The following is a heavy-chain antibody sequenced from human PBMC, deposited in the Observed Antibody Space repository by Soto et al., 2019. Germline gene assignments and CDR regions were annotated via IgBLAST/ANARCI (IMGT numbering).Heavy chain of an antibody. CDR1: GGSISSGDYY. CDR2: IYYSGST. CDR3: ARRITIFGVPDNWFDP. V-gene: IGHV4-30-4*01. J-gene: IGHJ5*02. Sequence: QVQLQESGPGLVKPSQTLSLTCTVSGGSISSGDYYWSWIRQPPGKGLEWIGYIYYSGSTYYNPYLKSRVTISVDTSKNQFSLKMSSVTAADTAVYYCARRITIFGVPDNWFDPWGQGTLVTVSS. D-gene: IGHD3-3*01.